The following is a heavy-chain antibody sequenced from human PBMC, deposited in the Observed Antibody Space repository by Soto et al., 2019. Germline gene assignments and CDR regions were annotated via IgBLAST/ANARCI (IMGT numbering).Heavy chain of an antibody. D-gene: IGHD4-17*01. J-gene: IGHJ4*02. CDR2: INHSGDT. CDR3: ASSNYGDYYSY. Sequence: QVQLQQWGAGLLKPSETLSLTCAVYGGSFSGYYRSWIRQPPGKGLVWIGEINHSGDTNYYPSLKSRVTISVDTSKNHFSLKLSSVTAADTGVYSCASSNYGDYYSYWGQGTLVTVSS. V-gene: IGHV4-34*01. CDR1: GGSFSGYY.